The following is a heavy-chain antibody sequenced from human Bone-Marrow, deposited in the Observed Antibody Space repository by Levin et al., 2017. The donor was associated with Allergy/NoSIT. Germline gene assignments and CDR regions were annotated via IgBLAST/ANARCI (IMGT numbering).Heavy chain of an antibody. V-gene: IGHV4-4*02. CDR2: IYHSGSS. Sequence: SETLSLTCAVSGGSISSSNLWSWVRQPPGKGLEWIGEIYHSGSSNYNPSLKSRVTISVDKSKNQFSLKLSSVTAADTAVYYCARVIEQENSSSWYDDAFDIWGQGTMVTVSS. CDR1: GGSISSSNL. J-gene: IGHJ3*02. D-gene: IGHD6-13*01. CDR3: ARVIEQENSSSWYDDAFDI.